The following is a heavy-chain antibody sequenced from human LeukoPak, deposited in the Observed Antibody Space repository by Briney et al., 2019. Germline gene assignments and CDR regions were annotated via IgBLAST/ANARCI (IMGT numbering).Heavy chain of an antibody. CDR3: AKDRLGGPYFFHY. CDR1: GFTFSSYA. D-gene: IGHD3-16*01. CDR2: IGGTGVRA. Sequence: GGSLRLSCASSGFTFSSYAMSWVRQAPGKGLEWVSTIGGTGVRAYYADSVKGRFTISRDNSKNTLYLQINSLRAEDTAVYFCAKDRLGGPYFFHYWGQGTLVTVSS. V-gene: IGHV3-23*01. J-gene: IGHJ4*02.